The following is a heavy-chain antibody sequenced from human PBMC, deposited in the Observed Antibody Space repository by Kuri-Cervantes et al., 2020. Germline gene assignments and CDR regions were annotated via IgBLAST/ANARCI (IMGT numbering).Heavy chain of an antibody. CDR2: MNPNSGNT. D-gene: IGHD1-26*01. CDR3: ARGSYRFRIVGATEAFDI. Sequence: ASVKVSCKASGYTFTSYDINWVRQATGQGLEWMGWMNPNSGNTGYAQKFQGRVTMTRNTSISTAYMELSSLRSEDTAVYYCARGSYRFRIVGATEAFDIWAQGTMVTVSS. J-gene: IGHJ3*02. CDR1: GYTFTSYD. V-gene: IGHV1-8*02.